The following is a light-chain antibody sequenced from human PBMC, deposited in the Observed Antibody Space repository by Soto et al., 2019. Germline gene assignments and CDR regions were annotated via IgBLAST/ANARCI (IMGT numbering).Light chain of an antibody. CDR2: AAS. CDR3: QQSYSTPYT. J-gene: IGKJ2*01. V-gene: IGKV1-39*01. Sequence: DIQMTQSPSSLSASVGDRVTITCRASQSISSYLNWYQQKPGKAPKLLIYAASSLQSGVPSRFSGSGSGTDFXLTIXXXXXEDFATYYCQQSYSTPYTFGQGTKLEIK. CDR1: QSISSY.